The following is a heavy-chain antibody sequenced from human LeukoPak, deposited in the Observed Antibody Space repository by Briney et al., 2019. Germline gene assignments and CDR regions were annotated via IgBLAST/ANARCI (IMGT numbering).Heavy chain of an antibody. D-gene: IGHD6-19*01. V-gene: IGHV4-39*01. Sequence: SETLSLTCTVSGGSISSSSYYWGWIRQPPGKGLEWIGSIYYSGSTYYNPSLKSRVTISVDTSKNQFSLKLSSVTAADTAVYYCARIPRSGWPYYFDYWGQGTLVTVSS. CDR3: ARIPRSGWPYYFDY. CDR2: IYYSGST. CDR1: GGSISSSSYY. J-gene: IGHJ4*02.